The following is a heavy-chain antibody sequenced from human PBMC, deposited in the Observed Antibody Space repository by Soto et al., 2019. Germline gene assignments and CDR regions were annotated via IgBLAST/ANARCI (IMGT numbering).Heavy chain of an antibody. CDR1: GGTFSSYA. D-gene: IGHD2-2*01. J-gene: IGHJ6*02. Sequence: SVKVSCKASGGTFSSYAISWLRQAPGQGLGWMGGIIPIFGTANYAQKFQGRVTITADKSTSTAYMELSSLRSEDTAVYYCARVLYCSSTSCYSYYYGMDVWGQGTTVTVSS. CDR2: IIPIFGTA. CDR3: ARVLYCSSTSCYSYYYGMDV. V-gene: IGHV1-69*06.